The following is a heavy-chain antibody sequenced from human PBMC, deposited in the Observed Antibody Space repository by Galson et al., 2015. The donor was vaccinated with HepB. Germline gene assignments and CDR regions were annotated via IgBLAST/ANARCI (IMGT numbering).Heavy chain of an antibody. D-gene: IGHD6-19*01. V-gene: IGHV3-23*01. CDR3: AKSGQWLRGGYFDY. J-gene: IGHJ4*02. CDR2: ISGSGGST. CDR1: GFTFGDYT. Sequence: SLRLSCAGCGFTFGDYTMSWFRQAPGKGLEWVSVISGSGGSTYYADSVKGRFTISRDNSKNTLSLQMNSLRAEDTALYYCAKSGQWLRGGYFDYWGQRTLVNVSS.